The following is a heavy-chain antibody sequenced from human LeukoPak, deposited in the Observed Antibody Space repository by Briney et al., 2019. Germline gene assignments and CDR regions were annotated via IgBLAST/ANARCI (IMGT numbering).Heavy chain of an antibody. D-gene: IGHD1/OR15-1a*01. CDR2: IYTSGST. V-gene: IGHV4-59*10. CDR3: ASELEQEYNWFDP. J-gene: IGHJ5*02. Sequence: PSETLSLTCAVYGGSFSGYYWSWIRQPAGKGLEWIGRIYTSGSTNYNPSLKSRVTMSVDTSKNQFSLKLSSVTAADTAVYYCASELEQEYNWFDPWGQGTLVTVSS. CDR1: GGSFSGYY.